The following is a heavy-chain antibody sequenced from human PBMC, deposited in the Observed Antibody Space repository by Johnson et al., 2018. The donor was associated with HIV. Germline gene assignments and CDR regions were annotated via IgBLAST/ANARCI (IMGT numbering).Heavy chain of an antibody. J-gene: IGHJ3*02. D-gene: IGHD1-26*01. V-gene: IGHV3-7*03. Sequence: VESVKGRFTISRDNAKNSLYLQMNSLRAEDTAVYYCARDGKGAFDIWGQGTMVTVSS. CDR3: ARDGKGAFDI.